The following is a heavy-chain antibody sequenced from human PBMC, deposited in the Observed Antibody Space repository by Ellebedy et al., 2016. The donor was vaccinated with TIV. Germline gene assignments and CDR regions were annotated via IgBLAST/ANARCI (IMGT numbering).Heavy chain of an antibody. J-gene: IGHJ6*02. CDR3: AKENYGMDV. Sequence: MPSETLSLTCTVSGGSISSYYWSWIRQPPGKGLEWIGEIWHSGSTNYNPSLKSRVSMSVDKSKNQFSLNLNSVSAADTAVYYCAKENYGMDVWGQGTTVIVSS. CDR1: GGSISSYY. CDR2: IWHSGST. V-gene: IGHV4-59*12.